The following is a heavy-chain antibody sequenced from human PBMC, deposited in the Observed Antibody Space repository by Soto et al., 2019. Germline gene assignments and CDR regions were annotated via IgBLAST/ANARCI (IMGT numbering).Heavy chain of an antibody. D-gene: IGHD2-2*01. CDR1: GFTFSSYA. CDR2: ISSNGGST. Sequence: GGSLRLSCSASGFTFSSYAMHWVRQAPGKGLEYVSAISSNGGSTYYADSVKGRFTISRDNSKKTLYLQMSSLRAEDTAVYYCVKDGAAEWAYCSSTSCYFDYWGQGTLVTVSS. V-gene: IGHV3-64D*08. CDR3: VKDGAAEWAYCSSTSCYFDY. J-gene: IGHJ4*02.